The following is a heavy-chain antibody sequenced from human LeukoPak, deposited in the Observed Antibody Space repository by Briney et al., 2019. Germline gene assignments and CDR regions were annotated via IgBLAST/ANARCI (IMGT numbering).Heavy chain of an antibody. CDR1: GGSISSSSYY. J-gene: IGHJ6*02. D-gene: IGHD1-1*01. CDR2: IYYSGST. CDR3: ATDKWGGIQLLFYYYTMDV. Sequence: SETLSLTCTVSGGSISSSSYYWGWIRQPPGKGLEWIGSIYYSGSTYYNPSLKSRVTISVDTSKNQFSLKLSSVTAADTAVYYCATDKWGGIQLLFYYYTMDVWGQGTTVTVSS. V-gene: IGHV4-39*02.